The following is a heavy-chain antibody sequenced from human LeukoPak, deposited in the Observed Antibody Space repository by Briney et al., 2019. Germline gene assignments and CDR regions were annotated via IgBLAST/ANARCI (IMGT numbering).Heavy chain of an antibody. CDR1: GFTVSSNY. D-gene: IGHD5-12*01. J-gene: IGHJ4*02. CDR2: IYSGGST. CDR3: ARQPPANRDIVATMSGDY. Sequence: PGGSLRLSCAASGFTVSSNYMSWVRQAPGKGLEWVSVIYSGGSTYYADSVKGRFTISRDNSKNTLYLQMNSLRAEDTAVYYCARQPPANRDIVATMSGDYWGQGTLVTVSS. V-gene: IGHV3-66*04.